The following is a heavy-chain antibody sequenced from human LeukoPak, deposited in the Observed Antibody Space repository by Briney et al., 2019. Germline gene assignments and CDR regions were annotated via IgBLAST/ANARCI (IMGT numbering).Heavy chain of an antibody. Sequence: GVSLRLSCSASGSTFSNYAIHWVRQAPGRGLEYVSGIPTNGGAADYADSVKGRFTIYRDTSKNTLYLHLSSLRAEDTAVYYCVRGLYYDSSGYFPYWGQGTLVTVSS. CDR3: VRGLYYDSSGYFPY. CDR2: IPTNGGAA. J-gene: IGHJ4*02. CDR1: GSTFSNYA. V-gene: IGHV3-64D*09. D-gene: IGHD3-22*01.